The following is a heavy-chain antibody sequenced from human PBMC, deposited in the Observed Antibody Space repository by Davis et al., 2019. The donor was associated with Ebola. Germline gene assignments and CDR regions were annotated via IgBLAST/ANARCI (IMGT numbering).Heavy chain of an antibody. CDR1: GGTFSSYA. CDR3: TTPGGQDSGYDVFDI. V-gene: IGHV1-46*03. J-gene: IGHJ3*02. CDR2: INPNDGRT. D-gene: IGHD5-12*01. Sequence: ASVKVSCKASGGTFSSYAISWVRQAPGQGLEWMGMINPNDGRTIYAQKFQGRVTVTRDTSTTTVYMDLSSLRSEDTALYYCTTPGGQDSGYDVFDIWGQGTMVTVSS.